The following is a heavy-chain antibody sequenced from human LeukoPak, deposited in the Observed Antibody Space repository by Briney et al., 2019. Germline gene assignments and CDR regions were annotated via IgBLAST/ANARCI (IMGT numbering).Heavy chain of an antibody. J-gene: IGHJ4*02. CDR1: GFTFSSYS. CDR2: ISSSSSYI. V-gene: IGHV3-21*01. Sequence: GGSLRLSCAASGFTFSSYSMNWVRQAPGKGLEWVSPISSSSSYIYYADSVKGRFTISRDNAKNSLYLQMNSLRAEDTAVYYCARVGGPITMIVPDYWGQGTLVTVSS. CDR3: ARVGGPITMIVPDY. D-gene: IGHD3-22*01.